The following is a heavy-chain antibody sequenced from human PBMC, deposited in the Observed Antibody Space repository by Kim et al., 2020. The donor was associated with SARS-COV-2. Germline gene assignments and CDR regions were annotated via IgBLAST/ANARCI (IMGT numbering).Heavy chain of an antibody. CDR1: GFTFSDYY. CDR3: ARVGYDYVWGSYRDYYYY. Sequence: LSLTCAASGFTFSDYYMSWIRQAPGKGLEWVSYISSISSYTNYADSVKGRFTISRDNAKNSLYLQMNSLRAEDTAVYYCARVGYDYVWGSYRDYYYY. D-gene: IGHD3-16*02. J-gene: IGHJ6*01. V-gene: IGHV3-11*05. CDR2: ISSISSYT.